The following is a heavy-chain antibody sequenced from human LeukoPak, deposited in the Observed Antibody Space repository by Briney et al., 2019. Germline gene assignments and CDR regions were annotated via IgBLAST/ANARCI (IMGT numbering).Heavy chain of an antibody. J-gene: IGHJ4*02. V-gene: IGHV3-7*02. CDR1: GFTLSSYW. CDR3: AKYGSGSNFDY. D-gene: IGHD3-10*01. CDR2: INQDGSEK. Sequence: GGSLRLSCAASGFTLSSYWMSWVRQAPGKGLEWVANINQDGSEKFYVDAVKGRFTISRESAKNSLYLQMNSLRAEDTAVYYCAKYGSGSNFDYWGQGILVTVSS.